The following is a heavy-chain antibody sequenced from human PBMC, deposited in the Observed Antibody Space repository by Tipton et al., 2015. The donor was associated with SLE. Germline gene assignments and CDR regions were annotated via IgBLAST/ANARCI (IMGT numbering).Heavy chain of an antibody. CDR1: GGSISSDDYY. CDR3: ARRHYSGSFDS. V-gene: IGHV4-31*03. D-gene: IGHD6-6*01. CDR2: MSYSGST. Sequence: TLSLTCTVSGGSISSDDYYWTWIRQHPGKGLEWIGHMSYSGSTYYNPSLKSRFTISVDTSKNHFSLKLNSVTAADTAVYYCARRHYSGSFDSWGQGTLVTVSS. J-gene: IGHJ4*02.